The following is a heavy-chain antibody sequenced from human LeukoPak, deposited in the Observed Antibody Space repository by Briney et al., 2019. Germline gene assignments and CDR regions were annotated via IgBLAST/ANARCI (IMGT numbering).Heavy chain of an antibody. CDR2: IRSKANSYAT. CDR1: GFTFSNAW. Sequence: GGSLRLSCAASGFTFSNAWMSWVRQASGKGLEWVGRIRSKANSYATAYAASVKGRFTISRDDSKNTAYPQMNSLRTEDTAVYYCTRHGGAYCGGDCYRPFDPWGQGTLVTVSS. CDR3: TRHGGAYCGGDCYRPFDP. V-gene: IGHV3-73*01. J-gene: IGHJ5*02. D-gene: IGHD2-21*02.